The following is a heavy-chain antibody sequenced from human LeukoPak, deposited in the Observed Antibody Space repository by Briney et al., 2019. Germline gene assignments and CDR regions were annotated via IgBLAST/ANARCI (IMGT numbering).Heavy chain of an antibody. V-gene: IGHV4-30-4*08. CDR3: ARAPTVVRIFDY. CDR1: GGSISSGDYY. D-gene: IGHD4-23*01. Sequence: KASETLSLTRTVSGGSISSGDYYWSWIRQPPGKGLEGIGYIYYSGSTYYNPSLKSRVTISVDTSKNQFSLKLSSVTAAGTAVYYCARAPTVVRIFDYWGQGTLVTVSS. J-gene: IGHJ4*02. CDR2: IYYSGST.